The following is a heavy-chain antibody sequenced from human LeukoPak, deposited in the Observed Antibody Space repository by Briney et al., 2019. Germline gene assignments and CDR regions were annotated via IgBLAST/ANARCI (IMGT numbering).Heavy chain of an antibody. J-gene: IGHJ4*02. D-gene: IGHD2-15*01. CDR2: LSYDGSNE. Sequence: GGSLRLSCAASEFTFSSYAIHWVRQPPGKGLEWVAVLSYDGSNEYYADSVKGRFTISRDNSKNTLYLQMNSLRAEDTAVYYCARRGCSGGSCHLDYWGQGTLVTVSS. CDR3: ARRGCSGGSCHLDY. CDR1: EFTFSSYA. V-gene: IGHV3-30-3*01.